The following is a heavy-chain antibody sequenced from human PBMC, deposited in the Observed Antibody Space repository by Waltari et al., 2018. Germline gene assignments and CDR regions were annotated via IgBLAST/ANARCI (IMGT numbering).Heavy chain of an antibody. CDR1: GFTFSSNY. J-gene: IGHJ6*02. Sequence: EVQLVESGGGLIQPGGSLRLSCAASGFTFSSNYMSWVRQAPGKGLECVSVIYSEGSTYYADSVKGRFTISRGNSRYTLYLQMSSLRADDTAVYYCARASLRDGSGSYYGMDVWCQGTTVTVSS. CDR2: IYSEGST. D-gene: IGHD3-10*01. CDR3: ARASLRDGSGSYYGMDV. V-gene: IGHV3-53*01.